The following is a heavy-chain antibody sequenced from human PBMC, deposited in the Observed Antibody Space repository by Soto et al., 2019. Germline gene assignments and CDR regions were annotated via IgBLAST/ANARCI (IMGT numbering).Heavy chain of an antibody. CDR3: ASRETGIRTDYGDSSDYYYYGMDV. V-gene: IGHV1-46*04. CDR2: SNPSGGST. CDR1: VYTFTSYY. J-gene: IGHJ6*02. Sequence: ASVKVSCKASVYTFTSYYMHWVRQAPGQGLEWMGISNPSGGSTSYAQKLQGRVTITADEYTSTAYMELSSLRSEDTAVYYCASRETGIRTDYGDSSDYYYYGMDVWGQGTTVTVSS. D-gene: IGHD4-17*01.